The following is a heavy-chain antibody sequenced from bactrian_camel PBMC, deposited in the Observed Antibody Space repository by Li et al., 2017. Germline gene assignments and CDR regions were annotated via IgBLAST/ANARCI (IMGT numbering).Heavy chain of an antibody. CDR1: GFTFSRFA. CDR2: ISTAGVTT. J-gene: IGHJ4*01. V-gene: IGHV3S35*01. D-gene: IGHD3*01. CDR3: TYDGWVERDGRCDS. Sequence: VQLVESGGGLVQVGGSLRISCAASGFTFSRFAMAWVRQAPGKGLEWVSVISTAGVTTYYADSVKGRFTISRDNAKNTVYLRMNSLKPEDTAVYYCTYDGWVERDGRCDSGDQGTQVTVS.